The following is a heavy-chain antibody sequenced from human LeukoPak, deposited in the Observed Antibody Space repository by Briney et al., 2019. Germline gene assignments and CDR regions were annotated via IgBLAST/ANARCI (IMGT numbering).Heavy chain of an antibody. D-gene: IGHD3-10*01. CDR3: APKTYYGSGSVPDY. CDR1: GFTFSDYA. Sequence: PGGSLRFSGAASGFTFSDYARTWFGQAPGRGLEGVSGISGRGGSTYYAGSVKGRFTISRDNSRNTLFLQMNSLRAEDTAIYYCAPKTYYGSGSVPDYWGQGTLVTVSS. V-gene: IGHV3-23*01. CDR2: ISGRGGST. J-gene: IGHJ4*02.